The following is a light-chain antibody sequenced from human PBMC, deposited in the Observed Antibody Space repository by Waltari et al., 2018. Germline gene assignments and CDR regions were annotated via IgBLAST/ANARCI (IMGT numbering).Light chain of an antibody. J-gene: IGLJ1*01. CDR1: TSDVGHYDL. CDR2: DVI. Sequence: QSALTQPASVSGTLGQSITISCPGTTSDVGHYDLVSWYQQHPGKAPNLLICDVIKRPAVVSSRFCGSKSGNTASLTISGLQAEDEADYYCCSDAGRGTYVFGSGTKVTVL. V-gene: IGLV2-23*02. CDR3: CSDAGRGTYV.